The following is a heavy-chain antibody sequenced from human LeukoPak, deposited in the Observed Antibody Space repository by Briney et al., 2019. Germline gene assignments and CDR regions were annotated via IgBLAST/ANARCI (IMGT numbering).Heavy chain of an antibody. D-gene: IGHD3-10*01. CDR2: ISGSGSDT. CDR1: GFTFARNT. CDR3: AREQNIRGVIIIVDS. J-gene: IGHJ4*02. Sequence: RPGGSLRLACAAAGFTFARNTMTCVRQAPVKGLEWGSSISGSGSDTYYAASVKGRFTISRGNSKNTLYLEVNGLRADDTAVYYCAREQNIRGVIIIVDSWGQGTLVTVSS. V-gene: IGHV3-23*01.